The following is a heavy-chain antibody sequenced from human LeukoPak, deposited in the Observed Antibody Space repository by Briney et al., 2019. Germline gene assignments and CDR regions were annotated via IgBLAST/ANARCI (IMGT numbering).Heavy chain of an antibody. CDR3: ARDRGTGSYRDDAFDI. J-gene: IGHJ3*02. V-gene: IGHV4-59*01. D-gene: IGHD1-26*01. CDR1: GDSISNYY. CDR2: IYYSGNT. Sequence: SETLSLTCTVSGDSISNYYWSWIRQPPGKGLEWIGYIYYSGNTNYNPSLKGRVTISVDTSKNQFCLKLSSVTAADTAVYYCARDRGTGSYRDDAFDIWGQGTMVTVSS.